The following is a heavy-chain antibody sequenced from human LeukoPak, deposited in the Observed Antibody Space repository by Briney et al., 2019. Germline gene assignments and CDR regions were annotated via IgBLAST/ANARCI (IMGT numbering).Heavy chain of an antibody. CDR3: TRGGSNYVRPYFDY. Sequence: GASVKVSCKASGYTFTSYYMHWVRQAPGQGLEWMGIISPSGVITSYAQKFQGRVTMTRDTSTSTVYMELSSLRSEDTAVYYCTRGGSNYVRPYFDYWGQGTLVTVSS. V-gene: IGHV1-46*01. J-gene: IGHJ4*02. CDR2: ISPSGVIT. D-gene: IGHD4-11*01. CDR1: GYTFTSYY.